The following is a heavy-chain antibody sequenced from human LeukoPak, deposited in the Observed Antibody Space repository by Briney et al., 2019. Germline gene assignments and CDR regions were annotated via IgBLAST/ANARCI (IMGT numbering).Heavy chain of an antibody. Sequence: GGSLTLSCAASGFIVSTKYMNWVRQAPGKGLEWVSIIYSGADTYYADSVKGRFTISRDTSKNTLFLHMNNLRVEDTAVYYCARVGDHYHWYLDLWGRGTLVSVSS. V-gene: IGHV3-53*01. CDR2: IYSGADT. CDR3: ARVGDHYHWYLDL. CDR1: GFIVSTKY. J-gene: IGHJ2*01. D-gene: IGHD3-10*01.